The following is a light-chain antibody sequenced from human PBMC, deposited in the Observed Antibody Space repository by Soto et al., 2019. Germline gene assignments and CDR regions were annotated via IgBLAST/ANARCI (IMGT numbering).Light chain of an antibody. Sequence: DIQMTQSPSTLSASVGDRVTITCQASQDIRFYLNWYQHKTGQAPKLLIYDASNLETGVPSRFSGSGSGTDFTFTISSLQPEDIATYYCQQYDNLPFTFGPGTKVDIK. V-gene: IGKV1-33*01. CDR1: QDIRFY. J-gene: IGKJ3*01. CDR3: QQYDNLPFT. CDR2: DAS.